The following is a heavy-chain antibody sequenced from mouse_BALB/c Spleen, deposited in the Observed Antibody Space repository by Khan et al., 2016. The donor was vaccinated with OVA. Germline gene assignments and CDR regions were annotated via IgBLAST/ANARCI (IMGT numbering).Heavy chain of an antibody. CDR3: ARQPYYQYNVRDY. CDR1: GFSLTDYG. V-gene: IGHV2-6-1*01. Sequence: QVQLKESGPGLVAPSQSLSITCTISGFSLTDYGVHWVRQPPGKGLEWLVLMWGDGTTSYNSALKSRLTISKDNSKSQVFLKMNSLQTDDTAMYFCARQPYYQYNVRDYWGQGSSVTVSS. D-gene: IGHD2-10*01. J-gene: IGHJ4*01. CDR2: MWGDGTT.